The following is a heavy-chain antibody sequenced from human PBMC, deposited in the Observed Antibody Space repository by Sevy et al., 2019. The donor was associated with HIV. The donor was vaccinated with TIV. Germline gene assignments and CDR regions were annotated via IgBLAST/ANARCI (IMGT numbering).Heavy chain of an antibody. CDR1: AFTFSTYA. V-gene: IGHV3-30*18. Sequence: GGSLRLSCAASAFTFSTYAMHWVRQAPGKGLEWVAVVSYDGGNRHYADSVKGRFTISRDNSKNTLYLQMNSLRGEDTAVYYCAKDAGGCSGGNCYWATNDYGMDVWGQGTTVTVSS. J-gene: IGHJ6*02. CDR3: AKDAGGCSGGNCYWATNDYGMDV. D-gene: IGHD2-15*01. CDR2: VSYDGGNR.